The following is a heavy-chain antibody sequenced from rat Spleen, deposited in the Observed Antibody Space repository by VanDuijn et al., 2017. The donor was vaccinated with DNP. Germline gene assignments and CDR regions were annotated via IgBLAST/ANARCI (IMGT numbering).Heavy chain of an antibody. CDR1: GFSLTSYG. J-gene: IGHJ2*01. Sequence: QVQLKESGPGLVQPSRTLSLTCTVSGFSLTSYGVSWVRRPPGKGLEWIAAIWGGGSTDYNSALRSRLSISRDTSKSQVLLKMNSLQTEDTAMYFCARWHLYLNYVDYGGQGVMVTVSS. D-gene: IGHD1-2*01. CDR3: ARWHLYLNYVDY. V-gene: IGHV2-16*01. CDR2: IWGGGST.